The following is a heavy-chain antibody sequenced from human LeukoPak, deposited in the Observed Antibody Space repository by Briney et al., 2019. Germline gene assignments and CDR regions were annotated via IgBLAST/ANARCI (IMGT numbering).Heavy chain of an antibody. D-gene: IGHD5-18*01. CDR1: GFTFLSYG. CDR3: AKGNPVLSYVKGGFEY. CDR2: IRYDGSNK. Sequence: GGSVRLSCAASGFTFLSYGMHWVGQAPGKGLEGVAFIRYDGSNKYYPDSLQGRFTISRGNSKNTLSLQMNSLRAEETPVYFFAKGNPVLSYVKGGFEYWGQGTLVTVSS. J-gene: IGHJ4*02. V-gene: IGHV3-30*02.